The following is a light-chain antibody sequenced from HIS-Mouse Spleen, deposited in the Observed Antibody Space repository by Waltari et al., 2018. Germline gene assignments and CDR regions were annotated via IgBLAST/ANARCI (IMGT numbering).Light chain of an antibody. J-gene: IGLJ3*02. CDR3: CSYAGSSTLV. CDR1: SSDVGRYNL. CDR2: EGS. Sequence: QSALTQPASVSGSPGQSITISCTGTSSDVGRYNLVSWYQQHPGNAPTRMIYEGSKRPSGVSNRFSGSKSGNTASLTISGLQAEDEADYYCCSYAGSSTLVFGGGTKLTVL. V-gene: IGLV2-23*01.